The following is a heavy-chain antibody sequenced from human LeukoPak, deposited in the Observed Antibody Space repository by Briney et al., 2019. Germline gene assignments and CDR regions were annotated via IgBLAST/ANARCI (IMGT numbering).Heavy chain of an antibody. V-gene: IGHV4-59*08. D-gene: IGHD1-26*01. Sequence: SETLSLTCIVSGGSINNHYWTWIRQTPGKGLEWIGDIHYTGTTKYNPSLKSRVTISIDTSKNQFSLELSSVTATDAAVYFCATDRAGTYDRPFDIWGQGTMVTVSS. CDR3: ATDRAGTYDRPFDI. CDR2: IHYTGTT. CDR1: GGSINNHY. J-gene: IGHJ3*02.